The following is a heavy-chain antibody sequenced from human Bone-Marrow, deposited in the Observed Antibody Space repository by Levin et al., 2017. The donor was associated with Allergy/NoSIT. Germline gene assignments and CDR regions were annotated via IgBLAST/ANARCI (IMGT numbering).Heavy chain of an antibody. D-gene: IGHD6-19*01. Sequence: ASVKVSCKASGGTFSSYAISWVRQAPGQGLEWMGGIIPIFGTANYAQKFQGRVTITADESTSTAYMELSSLRSEDTAVYYCARGEGIAVAGPPDYWGQGTLVTVSS. CDR3: ARGEGIAVAGPPDY. CDR1: GGTFSSYA. V-gene: IGHV1-69*13. J-gene: IGHJ4*02. CDR2: IIPIFGTA.